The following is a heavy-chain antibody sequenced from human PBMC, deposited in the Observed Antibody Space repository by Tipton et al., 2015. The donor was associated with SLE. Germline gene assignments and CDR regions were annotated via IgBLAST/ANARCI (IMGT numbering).Heavy chain of an antibody. CDR3: ARDWGGHYGLQDAFDI. CDR2: IYTSGST. V-gene: IGHV4-61*02. J-gene: IGHJ3*02. D-gene: IGHD4-17*01. Sequence: GLVKPSETLSLTCTVSGGSISSGSYYWSWIRQPAGKGLEWIGRIYTSGSTNYNPSLKSRVTISVDTSKNQLSLKLSSVTAADTAVYYCARDWGGHYGLQDAFDIWGQGTMVTVSS. CDR1: GGSISSGSYY.